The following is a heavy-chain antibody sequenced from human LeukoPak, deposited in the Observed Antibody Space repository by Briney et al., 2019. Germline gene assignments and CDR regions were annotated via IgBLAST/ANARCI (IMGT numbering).Heavy chain of an antibody. J-gene: IGHJ5*02. V-gene: IGHV4-4*07. CDR3: ARVYSKPASWFDP. D-gene: IGHD4-4*01. CDR1: GGSISSFY. Sequence: SETLSLTCTVSGGSISSFYWSWIRQPAGKGLEWIGRIYTSGSTNYNPPLKSRVTMSVDTSKNQFSLKLSSVTAADTAVYYCARVYSKPASWFDPWGQGTLVTVSS. CDR2: IYTSGST.